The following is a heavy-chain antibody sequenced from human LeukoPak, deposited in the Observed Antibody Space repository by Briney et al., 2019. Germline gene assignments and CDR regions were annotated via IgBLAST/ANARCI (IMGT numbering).Heavy chain of an antibody. J-gene: IGHJ4*02. CDR2: INHSGST. V-gene: IGHV4-34*01. CDR1: GGSISGTYY. CDR3: ARGPWYSGSYFDY. Sequence: SETLSLTCTVSGGSISGTYYWSWIRQPPGKGLEWIGEINHSGSTNYNPSLKSRVTISVDTSKNQFSLKLSSVTAADTAVYYCARGPWYSGSYFDYWGQGTLVTVSS. D-gene: IGHD1-26*01.